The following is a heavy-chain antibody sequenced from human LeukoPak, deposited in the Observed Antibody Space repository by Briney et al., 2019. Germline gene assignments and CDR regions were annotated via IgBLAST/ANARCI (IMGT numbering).Heavy chain of an antibody. J-gene: IGHJ6*02. CDR2: ISSSSSYI. D-gene: IGHD6-19*01. V-gene: IGHV3-21*01. CDR3: ARWLAQQYYYYGMDV. CDR1: GFTFSSYS. Sequence: GGSLRLSCAASGFTFSSYSMNWVRQAPGKGLEWVSSISSSSSYIYYADSVKGRFTISRDNAKNSLYLQMNSLRAEDTAVYYCARWLAQQYYYYGMDVWGQGTTVTVPS.